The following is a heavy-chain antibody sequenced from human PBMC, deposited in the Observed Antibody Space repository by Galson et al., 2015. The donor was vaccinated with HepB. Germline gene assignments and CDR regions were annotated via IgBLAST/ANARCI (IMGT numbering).Heavy chain of an antibody. D-gene: IGHD2-8*01. CDR2: INHSGST. CDR3: ARGNPLYWSEKRQGTIDY. J-gene: IGHJ4*02. Sequence: SETLSLTCAVYGGSFSGYYWSWIRQPPGKGLEWIGEINHSGSTNYNPSLKSRVTISVDTSKNQFSLKLSSVTAADTAVYYCARGNPLYWSEKRQGTIDYWGQGTLVTVSS. CDR1: GGSFSGYY. V-gene: IGHV4-34*01.